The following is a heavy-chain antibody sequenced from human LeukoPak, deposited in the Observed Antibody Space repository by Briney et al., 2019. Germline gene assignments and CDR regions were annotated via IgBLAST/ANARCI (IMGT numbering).Heavy chain of an antibody. V-gene: IGHV4-34*01. J-gene: IGHJ4*02. CDR3: ARGQRPDY. CDR1: GGSFSGYC. Sequence: SETLSLTCAVYGGSFSGYCWSWIRQPPGKGLEWIGEINHSGSTNYNPSLKSRVTISVDTSKNQFSLKLSSVSAADTAVYYCARGQRPDYWGQGTLVTVSS. CDR2: INHSGST.